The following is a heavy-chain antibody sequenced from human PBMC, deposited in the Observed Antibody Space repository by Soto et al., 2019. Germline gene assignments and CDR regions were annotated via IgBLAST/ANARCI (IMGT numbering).Heavy chain of an antibody. CDR2: INHLTTT. J-gene: IGHJ4*02. Sequence: PSETLSLTGAVYGGSFSSYHWSWIRQTPGKGLEWIGEINHLTTTNYNPSLKSRVIISLDTPKNQFALKLSSLTAADTAVYYCARGYDTVLAPIFWGPGILVTVS. V-gene: IGHV4-34*01. D-gene: IGHD3-16*01. CDR3: ARGYDTVLAPIF. CDR1: GGSFSSYH.